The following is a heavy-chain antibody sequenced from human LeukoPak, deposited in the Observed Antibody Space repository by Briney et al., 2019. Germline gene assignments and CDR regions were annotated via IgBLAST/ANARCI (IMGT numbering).Heavy chain of an antibody. Sequence: QPGGSLRLSCAASGFTFSSYGMSWVRQVTGKGLEWVSTISGSGGSTYYADSVKGRFTISRDNSKNTLYLQMNSLRAEDTAVYYCAKGGNSGPEYYYYMDVWGKGTTVTISS. CDR2: ISGSGGST. D-gene: IGHD6-19*01. V-gene: IGHV3-23*01. J-gene: IGHJ6*03. CDR1: GFTFSSYG. CDR3: AKGGNSGPEYYYYMDV.